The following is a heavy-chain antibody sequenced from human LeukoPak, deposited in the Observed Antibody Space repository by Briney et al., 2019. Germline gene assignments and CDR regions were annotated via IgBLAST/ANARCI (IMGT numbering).Heavy chain of an antibody. CDR1: GGTFSSYA. CDR3: ARASVRGAQYFDY. CDR2: IIPILGIA. V-gene: IGHV1-69*04. Sequence: SVKVSCKASGGTFSSYAISWVRQAPGQGLEWMGRIIPILGIANYAQKFQGRVTITADKSTSTAYMELSSLRSEDTAVYYCARASVRGAQYFDYWGQGTLVTVSS. D-gene: IGHD3-10*01. J-gene: IGHJ4*02.